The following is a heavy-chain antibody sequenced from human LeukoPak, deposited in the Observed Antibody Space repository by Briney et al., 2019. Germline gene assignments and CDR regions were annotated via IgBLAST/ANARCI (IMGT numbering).Heavy chain of an antibody. CDR1: GFTFSSYG. V-gene: IGHV3-23*01. J-gene: IGHJ5*02. CDR2: ISPSGDNT. Sequence: GGSLRLSCAASGFTFSSYGMSWVRQAPGKGLEWVSAISPSGDNTYYADSMKGRFTISRDNSRNTLYLQVNTLRAADTALYYCTKTDCTSTSCYIGWFDPWGQGTLVTVSS. D-gene: IGHD2-2*02. CDR3: TKTDCTSTSCYIGWFDP.